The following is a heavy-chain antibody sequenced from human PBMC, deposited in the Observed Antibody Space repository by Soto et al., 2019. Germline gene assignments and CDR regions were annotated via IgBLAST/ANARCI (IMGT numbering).Heavy chain of an antibody. J-gene: IGHJ4*02. Sequence: QVQLQESGPGLVKPSETLSLTCTVSGGSISTYYWSWIRQPPGKGLEWIGYIYYSGSTNYNPSLTSRVTISVDTPKHQLSLKLSSVTAADTAVYYCARANYDFLTGYYPDYFDYWGQGTLVTVSS. CDR1: GGSISTYY. CDR2: IYYSGST. D-gene: IGHD3-9*01. CDR3: ARANYDFLTGYYPDYFDY. V-gene: IGHV4-59*01.